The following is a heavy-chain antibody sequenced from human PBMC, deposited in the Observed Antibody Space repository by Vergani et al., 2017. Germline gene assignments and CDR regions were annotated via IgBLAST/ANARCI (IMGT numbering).Heavy chain of an antibody. J-gene: IGHJ6*02. CDR2: IWYDGSNK. D-gene: IGHD6-13*01. CDR1: GFTFSSYG. V-gene: IGHV3-33*01. CDR3: ASTTAAVDYYYYGMDV. Sequence: QVQLVESGGGVVQPGRSLRLSCAASGFTFSSYGMHWVRQAPGKGLEWVAVIWYDGSNKYYADSVKGRFTISRDNSKNTLYLQMNSLRAEDTAVYYCASTTAAVDYYYYGMDVWGQGTTVTVSS.